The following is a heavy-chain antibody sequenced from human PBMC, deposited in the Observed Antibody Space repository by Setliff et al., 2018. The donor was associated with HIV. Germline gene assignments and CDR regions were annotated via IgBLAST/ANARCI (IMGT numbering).Heavy chain of an antibody. CDR2: IYHSGST. CDR1: GYSISSGYY. J-gene: IGHJ4*02. CDR3: ARATYNYYDSSGLYYFDY. V-gene: IGHV4-38-2*02. Sequence: SETLSLTCTVSGYSISSGYYWGWIRQPPGKGLEWIGSIYHSGSTYYNPSLKSRVTISVDTSKNQFSLKLSSVTAADTAVYCCARATYNYYDSSGLYYFDYWGQGTLVTVS. D-gene: IGHD3-22*01.